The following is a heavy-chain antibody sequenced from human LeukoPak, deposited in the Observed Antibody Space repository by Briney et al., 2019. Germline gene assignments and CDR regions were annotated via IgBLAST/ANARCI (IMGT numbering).Heavy chain of an antibody. V-gene: IGHV3-21*01. CDR1: GFTFSSYT. J-gene: IGHJ4*02. CDR2: ISSSSSYI. Sequence: GGSLRLSCAASGFTFSSYTMNWVRQAPGKGPEWVSSISSSSSYIYYADSVKGRFTISRDNAKNSLYLQMNSLRAEDTAVYYCAREPNTGYYFDYWGQGTLVTVSS. CDR3: AREPNTGYYFDY. D-gene: IGHD1-14*01.